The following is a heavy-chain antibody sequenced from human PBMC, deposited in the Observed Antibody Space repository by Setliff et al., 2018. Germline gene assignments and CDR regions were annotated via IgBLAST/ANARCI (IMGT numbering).Heavy chain of an antibody. Sequence: PSETLSLTCAVSGFSISSGYYWGWIRQPPGKGLEWIVNIHHSGKAYYNPSLKSRVTMSVDTSKNHVSLKLSSVTAADTAVYYCARAHTWSLPNDNCGYPGWFDPWGQGTLVTSPQ. CDR3: ARAHTWSLPNDNCGYPGWFDP. CDR1: GFSISSGYY. V-gene: IGHV4-38-2*01. D-gene: IGHD3-22*01. CDR2: IHHSGKA. J-gene: IGHJ5*02.